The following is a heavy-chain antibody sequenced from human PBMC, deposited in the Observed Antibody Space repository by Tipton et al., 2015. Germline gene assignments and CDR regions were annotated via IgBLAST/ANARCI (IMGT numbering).Heavy chain of an antibody. CDR3: ARKKRWDYYGSGSYLGPYYYYYGMDV. J-gene: IGHJ6*02. CDR2: IFWSGSP. Sequence: TLSLTCTVSGGSISSNTHFWAWIRQPPGKGLEWIGSIFWSGSPDSNPSLKSRVTISVDTSKNQFSLKLSSVTAADTAVYYCARKKRWDYYGSGSYLGPYYYYYGMDVWGQGTTVTVSS. CDR1: GGSISSNTHF. V-gene: IGHV4-39*07. D-gene: IGHD3-10*01.